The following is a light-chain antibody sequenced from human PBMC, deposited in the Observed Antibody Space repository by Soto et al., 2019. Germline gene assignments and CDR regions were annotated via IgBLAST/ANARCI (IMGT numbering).Light chain of an antibody. CDR2: GSS. V-gene: IGLV1-40*01. J-gene: IGLJ3*02. CDR3: QSYDKSLSGSV. CDR1: SSNLGARYD. Sequence: QPPTVSGAPGQTVTISCTGSSSNLGARYDVHWYQQVPGKAPKLLIFGSSDRASGVPDRFSGSKSGTSASLAITGLQADDEATYFCQSYDKSLSGSVFGGGTKLTVL.